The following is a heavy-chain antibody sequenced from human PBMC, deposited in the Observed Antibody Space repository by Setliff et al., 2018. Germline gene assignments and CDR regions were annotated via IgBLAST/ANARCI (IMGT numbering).Heavy chain of an antibody. CDR1: GYIFNTFG. D-gene: IGHD1-26*01. CDR3: ARSPPNRGVGQGHHMDV. Sequence: ASVKVSCKASGYIFNTFGINWMRRAPGQGLEWIGWISPYNGDTKYAQNLQGRVTLTTDTSTSTAYVEVRSLRSDDTAVYYCARSPPNRGVGQGHHMDVWGKGATVTVSS. J-gene: IGHJ6*03. CDR2: ISPYNGDT. V-gene: IGHV1-18*01.